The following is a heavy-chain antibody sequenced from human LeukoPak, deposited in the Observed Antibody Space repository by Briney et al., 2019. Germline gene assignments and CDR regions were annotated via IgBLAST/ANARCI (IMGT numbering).Heavy chain of an antibody. CDR1: GFTFSRYW. J-gene: IGHJ1*01. D-gene: IGHD6-19*01. Sequence: PGGSLRLSCAASGFTFSRYWMHWVRQAPGKGLVWVSRINSDGSSTSYADSVKGRFTISRDNAKNTLYLQMNSLRAEDTAVYYCARVPITLAGTKDAEYFQHWGQGTLVTVSS. CDR2: INSDGSST. V-gene: IGHV3-74*01. CDR3: ARVPITLAGTKDAEYFQH.